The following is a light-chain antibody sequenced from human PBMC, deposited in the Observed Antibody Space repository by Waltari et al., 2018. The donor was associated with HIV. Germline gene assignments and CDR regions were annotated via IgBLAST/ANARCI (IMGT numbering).Light chain of an antibody. J-gene: IGKJ3*01. CDR2: KTS. Sequence: QMSQSPSSLAASVGDRVSITCRASQNLGSYLSWYRQGPGKAPVLLIYKTSRLHTGVSSRFSGSGSGTEFTLTITDLQPEDFATYGCQQTYYVPFTFGPGTTVDV. V-gene: IGKV1-39*01. CDR1: QNLGSY. CDR3: QQTYYVPFT.